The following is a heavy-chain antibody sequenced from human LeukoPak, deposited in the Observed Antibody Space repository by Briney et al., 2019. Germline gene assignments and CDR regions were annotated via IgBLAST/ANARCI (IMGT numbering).Heavy chain of an antibody. D-gene: IGHD3-10*01. Sequence: ASVKVSCKASGYTVTSYGISWVRQAPGQGLEWMGWISAYNGNTNYAQKLQGRVTMTTDTSTSTAYMELRSLRSDDTAVYYCARAVGMVQGELIDYYYYMDVWGKGTTVTVSS. CDR2: ISAYNGNT. V-gene: IGHV1-18*01. J-gene: IGHJ6*03. CDR3: ARAVGMVQGELIDYYYYMDV. CDR1: GYTVTSYG.